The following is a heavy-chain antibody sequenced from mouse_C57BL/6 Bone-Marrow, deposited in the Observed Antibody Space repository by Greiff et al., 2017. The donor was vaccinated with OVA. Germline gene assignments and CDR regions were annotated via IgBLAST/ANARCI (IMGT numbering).Heavy chain of an antibody. CDR1: GYSFTGYY. CDR3: ARRGDGYYYDY. CDR2: INPSTGGT. V-gene: IGHV1-42*01. D-gene: IGHD2-3*01. Sequence: VQLQQSGPELVKPGASVKISCKASGYSFTGYYMNWGKQSPEKSLEWIGEINPSTGGTTYNQKFKAKATLTVDKSSSTAYMQLKSLTSEDSAVYYCARRGDGYYYDYWGQGTSVTVSS. J-gene: IGHJ4*01.